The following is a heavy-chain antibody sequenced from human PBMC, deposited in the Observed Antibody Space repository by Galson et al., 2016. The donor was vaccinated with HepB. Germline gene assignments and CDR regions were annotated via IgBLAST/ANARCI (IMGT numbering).Heavy chain of an antibody. J-gene: IGHJ3*02. CDR1: GYSFSTYW. D-gene: IGHD3-3*01. Sequence: QSGAEVKKTGESLKISCEASGYSFSTYWIGWLRQMPGKGLEWMGIIYPEDSDTRNSPSFQGQVTFSADKSISTAYLQWGSLKASDTAIYYWARRAFYDFRAFDIWGQGTMVTVSS. CDR2: IYPEDSDT. CDR3: ARRAFYDFRAFDI. V-gene: IGHV5-51*01.